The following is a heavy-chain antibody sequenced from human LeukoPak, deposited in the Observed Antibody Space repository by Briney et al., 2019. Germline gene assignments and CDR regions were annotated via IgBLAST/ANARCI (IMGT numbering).Heavy chain of an antibody. J-gene: IGHJ3*02. CDR2: NYYSGST. Sequence: SETLSLTCTVSGGSISSYYWSWIRQPPGKGLEWIGYNYYSGSTNYNPSLKSRVTISVDTSKNQFSLKLTSVTAADTAVYYCARDRSDQHAFDIWGQGTMVTVSS. CDR1: GGSISSYY. CDR3: ARDRSDQHAFDI. D-gene: IGHD2-2*01. V-gene: IGHV4-59*01.